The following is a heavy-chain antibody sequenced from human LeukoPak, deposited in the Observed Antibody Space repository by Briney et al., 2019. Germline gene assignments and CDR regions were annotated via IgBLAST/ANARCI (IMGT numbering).Heavy chain of an antibody. CDR2: ISSSGSTI. D-gene: IGHD6-19*01. J-gene: IGHJ6*02. CDR3: AIARSSGWLSYYYGMDG. CDR1: GLTFSSYE. V-gene: IGHV3-48*03. Sequence: GGSLRLSCAASGLTFSSYEMNWVRQAPGKGLEWVSYISSSGSTIYYADSVKGRFTISRDNAKNSLYLQMNSLRAEDTAVYYCAIARSSGWLSYYYGMDGWGQGTTVTVSS.